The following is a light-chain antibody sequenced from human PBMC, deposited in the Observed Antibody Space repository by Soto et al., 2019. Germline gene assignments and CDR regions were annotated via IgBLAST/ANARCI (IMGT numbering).Light chain of an antibody. CDR2: GAS. J-gene: IGKJ1*01. CDR3: QQAYTFPRT. CDR1: QDISHY. V-gene: IGKV1D-12*01. Sequence: DIQVTQSPSSVSASVGDRVTITCRASQDISHYLAWYQQKPGKAPKLLIYGASSLKSGVPSRFSGSGSGTDFPLTISSLQPEDFASFYCQQAYTFPRTFGQGTKVEIQ.